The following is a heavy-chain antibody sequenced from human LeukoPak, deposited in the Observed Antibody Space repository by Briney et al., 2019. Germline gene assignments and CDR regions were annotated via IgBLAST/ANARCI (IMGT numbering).Heavy chain of an antibody. Sequence: SQTLSLTCAISGDSVSSNSAAWNWIRQSPSRGLEWLGRTYYRSKWYNDYAVSVKSRITINPDTSKNQFSLQLNSVTPEDTAVYYCARAGNWGSPYRRYYFDYWGQGTLVTVSS. D-gene: IGHD7-27*01. CDR1: GDSVSSNSAA. J-gene: IGHJ4*02. V-gene: IGHV6-1*01. CDR2: TYYRSKWYN. CDR3: ARAGNWGSPYRRYYFDY.